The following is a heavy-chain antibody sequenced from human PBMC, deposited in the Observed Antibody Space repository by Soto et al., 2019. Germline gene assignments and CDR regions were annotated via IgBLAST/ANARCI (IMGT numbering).Heavy chain of an antibody. Sequence: PSQTLSLTCAISGDSVSSNSAAWNWIRQSPSRGLEWLGRTYYRSKWYNDYTVSVKSRITINPDTSKNQFSLQLNSVTPEDTAVYFCARDNSYYGSGSHYGMDVWGQGTKVTVSS. V-gene: IGHV6-1*01. CDR3: ARDNSYYGSGSHYGMDV. D-gene: IGHD3-10*01. CDR1: GDSVSSNSAA. CDR2: TYYRSKWYN. J-gene: IGHJ6*02.